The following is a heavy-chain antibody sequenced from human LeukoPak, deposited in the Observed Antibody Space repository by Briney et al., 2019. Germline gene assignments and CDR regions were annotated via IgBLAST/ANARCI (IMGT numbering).Heavy chain of an antibody. D-gene: IGHD1-26*01. CDR2: IYYSGST. V-gene: IGHV4-39*01. Sequence: SETLSLTCTVSGGSISSSSYYWGWIRQPPGKWLEWIGSIYYSGSTYYNPSLKSRVTISVDTSKNQFSLKLSSVTAADTAVYYCARRFPASMRATFDYWGQGTLVTVSS. CDR1: GGSISSSSYY. J-gene: IGHJ4*02. CDR3: ARRFPASMRATFDY.